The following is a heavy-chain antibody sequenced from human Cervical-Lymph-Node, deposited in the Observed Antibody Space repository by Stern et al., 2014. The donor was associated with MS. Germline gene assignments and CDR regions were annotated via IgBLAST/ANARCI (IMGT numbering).Heavy chain of an antibody. V-gene: IGHV4-59*08. J-gene: IGHJ4*01. Sequence: QLQLQESGPGLVKPSETLSLTCTVSGGSMNSFYWSWMRQPPGKGLEWIGYIPYSGTTNYNPSLKSRLTMSVDTSKTQFSLNLPSVTAADTAVYYCARHSGWYGSHYWGHGTLVTVSS. CDR2: IPYSGTT. CDR1: GGSMNSFY. D-gene: IGHD6-19*01. CDR3: ARHSGWYGSHY.